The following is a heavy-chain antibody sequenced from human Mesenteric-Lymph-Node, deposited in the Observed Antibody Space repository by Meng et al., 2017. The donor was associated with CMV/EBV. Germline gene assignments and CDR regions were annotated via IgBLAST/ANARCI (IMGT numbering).Heavy chain of an antibody. J-gene: IGHJ4*02. CDR3: ARRGNYDSDYSEY. Sequence: QPQEAGPGLVKPSETLSLSCIVSGDSISNSTYYWTWIRQPPGKGLEWIGSVHHSGTTYYNPSLKGRLTISVDTSANLFSLRLTAVTAADKATYYCARRGNYDSDYSEYWGQGTLVTVSS. CDR2: VHHSGTT. CDR1: GDSISNSTYY. V-gene: IGHV4-39*01. D-gene: IGHD3-22*01.